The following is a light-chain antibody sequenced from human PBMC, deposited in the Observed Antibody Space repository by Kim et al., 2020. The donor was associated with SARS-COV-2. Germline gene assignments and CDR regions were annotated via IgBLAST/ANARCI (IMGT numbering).Light chain of an antibody. J-gene: IGKJ1*01. CDR2: DAS. Sequence: STLAATVEDSVTITCRATQYVTRGLAWYQQKPGRAPKLLFYDASTLDRGVPSRFRGSASGTEFTLTINSLQPDDFASYYCQHRQTFGQGTKVDIK. CDR3: QHRQT. V-gene: IGKV1-5*01. CDR1: QYVTRG.